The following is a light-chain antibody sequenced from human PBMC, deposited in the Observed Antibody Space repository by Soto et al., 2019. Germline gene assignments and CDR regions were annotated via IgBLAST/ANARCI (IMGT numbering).Light chain of an antibody. Sequence: DIQLTQSPSFLSASVGNRVTITCRASQDISTYLAWYQQEPGKAPKLLIYAASNLQGGVPSRFSGSGSGTDFILTISSLQPEDFATYYCQQLHTYPITFGQGTRLEIK. CDR2: AAS. CDR1: QDISTY. CDR3: QQLHTYPIT. V-gene: IGKV1-9*01. J-gene: IGKJ5*01.